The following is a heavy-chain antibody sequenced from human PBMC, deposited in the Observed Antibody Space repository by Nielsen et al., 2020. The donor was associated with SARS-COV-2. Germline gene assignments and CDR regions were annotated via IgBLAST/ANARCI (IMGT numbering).Heavy chain of an antibody. CDR1: GYSFTSYW. J-gene: IGHJ3*02. V-gene: IGHV5-51*01. Sequence: GESLKISCQGSGYSFTSYWIGWVRQMPGKGLEWMGIIYPGDSDTRYSPSFQGQVTISADKSISTAYLQWSSLKASDTAMYYCAITTIFGVVDDDAFDIWGQGTMVTVSS. CDR3: AITTIFGVVDDDAFDI. CDR2: IYPGDSDT. D-gene: IGHD3-3*01.